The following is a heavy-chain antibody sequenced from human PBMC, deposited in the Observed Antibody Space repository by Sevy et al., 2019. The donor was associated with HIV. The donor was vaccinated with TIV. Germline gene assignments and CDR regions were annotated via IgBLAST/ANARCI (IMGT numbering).Heavy chain of an antibody. CDR3: AKDGRRGNLNPGLH. Sequence: GGSLRLSCAASGFTCSSYGMHWVRQAPGKGLEWVTVISYDGSKKYYADSVKGRFTISRDNSKNTIYLQMNSLRPEDTAVYYCAKDGRRGNLNPGLHWGQGTLVTVSS. CDR1: GFTCSSYG. J-gene: IGHJ4*02. D-gene: IGHD1-26*01. CDR2: ISYDGSKK. V-gene: IGHV3-30*18.